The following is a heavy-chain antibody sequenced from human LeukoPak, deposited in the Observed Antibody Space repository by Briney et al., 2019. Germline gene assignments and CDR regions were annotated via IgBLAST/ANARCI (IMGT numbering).Heavy chain of an antibody. J-gene: IGHJ4*02. CDR1: GGSLTNYY. D-gene: IGHD4-17*01. CDR2: SYYSGIT. Sequence: PSETLSLTCTVSGGSLTNYYWSWIRQPPGKGLEWIGHSYYSGITNYNPSLKSRVTISVDTSKNQFSLKLNSLTAADTAVYYCARDSDYGDYVFDYWGQGTLVTVSS. V-gene: IGHV4-59*12. CDR3: ARDSDYGDYVFDY.